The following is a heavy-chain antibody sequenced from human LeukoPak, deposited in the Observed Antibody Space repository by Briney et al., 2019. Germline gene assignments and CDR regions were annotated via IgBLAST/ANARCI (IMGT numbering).Heavy chain of an antibody. Sequence: GGSLRLSCAASGFTFSSYAMHWVRQAPGKGLEWVAVISYDGSNKYYADSVKGRSTISRDNSKNTLYLQMNSLRAEDTAVYYCARDNSLGYYFDYWGQGTLVTVSS. CDR1: GFTFSSYA. CDR3: ARDNSLGYYFDY. CDR2: ISYDGSNK. V-gene: IGHV3-30*04. J-gene: IGHJ4*02. D-gene: IGHD4-23*01.